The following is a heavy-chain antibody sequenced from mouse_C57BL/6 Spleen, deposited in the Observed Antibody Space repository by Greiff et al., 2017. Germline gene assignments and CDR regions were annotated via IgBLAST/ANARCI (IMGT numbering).Heavy chain of an antibody. CDR2: INPSSGYT. D-gene: IGHD2-5*01. CDR3: ARSAYSNFAWFAY. J-gene: IGHJ3*01. CDR1: GYTFTSYW. Sequence: QVQLQQSGAELAKPGASVKLSCKASGYTFTSYWMHWVKQRPGQGLEWIGYINPSSGYTTYNQKFKDKATLTADKSSSTAYMQLSSLTYEDSAVYYCARSAYSNFAWFAYWGQGTLVTVSA. V-gene: IGHV1-7*01.